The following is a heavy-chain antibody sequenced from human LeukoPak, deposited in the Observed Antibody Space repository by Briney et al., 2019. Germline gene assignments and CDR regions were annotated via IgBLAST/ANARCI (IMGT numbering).Heavy chain of an antibody. CDR3: AKSSAFGGSHIDY. CDR2: ISYDGSNE. J-gene: IGHJ4*02. D-gene: IGHD1-26*01. CDR1: GFTFSSYP. Sequence: GRSLRLSCAASGFTFSSYPMHWVRQAPGKGLEWVAVISYDGSNEYYADSVKGRFTISRDNSKNTVYLQMNSLRGEDTAVYYCAKSSAFGGSHIDYWGQGTLVTVSS. V-gene: IGHV3-30-3*02.